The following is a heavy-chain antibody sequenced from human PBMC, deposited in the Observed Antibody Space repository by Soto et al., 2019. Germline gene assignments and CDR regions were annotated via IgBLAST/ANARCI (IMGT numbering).Heavy chain of an antibody. J-gene: IGHJ6*02. CDR3: ARVMRLDFWSGPPHYYYYYGMDV. V-gene: IGHV4-34*01. CDR2: INHSGST. D-gene: IGHD3-3*01. CDR1: GGSFSGYY. Sequence: KSSETLSLTCAVYGGSFSGYYWSWIRQPPGKGLEWIGEINHSGSTNYNPSLKSRVTISVDTSKNQFSLKLSSVTAADTAVYYCARVMRLDFWSGPPHYYYYYGMDVWGQGTTVTVSS.